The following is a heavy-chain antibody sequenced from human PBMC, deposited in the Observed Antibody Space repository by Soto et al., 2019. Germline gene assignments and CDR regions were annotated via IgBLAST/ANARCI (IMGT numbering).Heavy chain of an antibody. D-gene: IGHD4-17*01. CDR3: AKDTRYADYVRWFDS. Sequence: EVHLLESGGGLVQPGGSLRLSCTASGFTFSSYAMTWVRQAPGRGLEGVSGITASGGRTYYADSVKGRFTISRDNSKSTLYLQMNSLRAEDTAVDYCAKDTRYADYVRWFDSWGQGTLVTVSS. CDR2: ITASGGRT. J-gene: IGHJ5*01. CDR1: GFTFSSYA. V-gene: IGHV3-23*01.